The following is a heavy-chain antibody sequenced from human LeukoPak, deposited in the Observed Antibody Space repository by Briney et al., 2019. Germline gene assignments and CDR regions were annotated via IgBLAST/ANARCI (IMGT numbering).Heavy chain of an antibody. Sequence: ASVKVSCKASGYTFTGYYMHWVRQAPGQGLEWMGWINPNSGGTNYAQKFQGRVTMTRDTSISTAYMELSRLRSDDTAVYYCARGYYGSGSHCCHMDVWGKGTTITVS. D-gene: IGHD3-10*01. J-gene: IGHJ6*03. CDR3: ARGYYGSGSHCCHMDV. V-gene: IGHV1-2*02. CDR1: GYTFTGYY. CDR2: INPNSGGT.